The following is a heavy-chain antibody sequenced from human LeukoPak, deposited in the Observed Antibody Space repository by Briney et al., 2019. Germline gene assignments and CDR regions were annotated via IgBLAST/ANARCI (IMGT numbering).Heavy chain of an antibody. Sequence: PSETLSLTCSVSGYSISSAYYWGWIRQPPGKGLEWIGTMYHSGSTNYNPSLKSRVTISVDTSKNQFSLKLSSVTAADTAVYYCARDLSDYYDSSGCLCYFDYWGQGTLVTVSS. CDR1: GYSISSAYY. V-gene: IGHV4-38-2*02. D-gene: IGHD3-22*01. J-gene: IGHJ4*02. CDR2: MYHSGST. CDR3: ARDLSDYYDSSGCLCYFDY.